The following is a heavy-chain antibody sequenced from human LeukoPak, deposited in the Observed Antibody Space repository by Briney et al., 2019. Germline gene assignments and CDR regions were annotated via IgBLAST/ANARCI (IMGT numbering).Heavy chain of an antibody. V-gene: IGHV4-34*01. D-gene: IGHD3-22*01. CDR2: INHSGST. Sequence: SETLSLTCAVYGGSFSGYYWSWIRQPPGKGLEWIGEINHSGSTNYNPSLKSRVTISVDTSKNQFSLKLSSVTAADTAVYYCARVGGTSSWYGYYYDSSGYFNFDYWGQGTLVTVSS. J-gene: IGHJ4*02. CDR1: GGSFSGYY. CDR3: ARVGGTSSWYGYYYDSSGYFNFDY.